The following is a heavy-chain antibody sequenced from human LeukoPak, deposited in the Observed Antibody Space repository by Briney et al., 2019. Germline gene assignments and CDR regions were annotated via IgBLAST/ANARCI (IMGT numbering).Heavy chain of an antibody. CDR2: INPSGGST. J-gene: IGHJ4*02. CDR1: GYTFTSYY. CDR3: ARGIVVVPAAIKFRTLDY. Sequence: GASVKVSCKASGYTFTSYYIHWVRQAPGQGLEWMGIINPSGGSTSYAQKFQGRVTMTRDTSTSTVYMELSSLRSEDTAVYYCARGIVVVPAAIKFRTLDYWGQGTQVTVSS. V-gene: IGHV1-46*01. D-gene: IGHD2-2*02.